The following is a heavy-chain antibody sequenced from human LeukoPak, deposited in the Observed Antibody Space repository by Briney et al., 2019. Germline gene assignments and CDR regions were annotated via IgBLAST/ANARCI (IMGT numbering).Heavy chain of an antibody. Sequence: PSETLSLTCTVSGGSISNAAYYWSWIRQAPGKALEWIGYIRYSGSTYHNPSFKSRITISVDISKNQFSLNLSSVTAADTAVYYCARDINGGDGQLDYWGQGTLVTVSS. J-gene: IGHJ4*02. CDR1: GGSISNAAYY. D-gene: IGHD2-21*02. CDR2: IRYSGST. V-gene: IGHV4-30-4*01. CDR3: ARDINGGDGQLDY.